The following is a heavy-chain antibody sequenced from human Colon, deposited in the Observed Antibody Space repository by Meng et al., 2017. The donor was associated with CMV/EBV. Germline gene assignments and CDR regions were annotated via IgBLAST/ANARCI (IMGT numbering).Heavy chain of an antibody. CDR3: ASLGGGGTSPDY. CDR1: GFTLSDHY. CDR2: TRNKANSYTT. D-gene: IGHD3-16*01. J-gene: IGHJ4*02. V-gene: IGHV3-72*01. Sequence: GGSLRLSCAASGFTLSDHYMDWVRQGPGKGLEWVGRTRNKANSYTTECAASVKGRFTISRDDSKNSLYLQMNSLKTEDTAVYYCASLGGGGTSPDYWGQGTLVTVSS.